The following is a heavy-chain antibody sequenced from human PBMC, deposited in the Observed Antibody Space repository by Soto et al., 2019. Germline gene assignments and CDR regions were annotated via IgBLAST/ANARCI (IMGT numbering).Heavy chain of an antibody. CDR2: ISGSGGST. CDR1: GFTVSSYA. D-gene: IGHD6-6*01. V-gene: IGHV3-23*01. CDR3: AKGPHSSSWANWFDP. J-gene: IGHJ5*02. Sequence: PRGSLILSCAASGFTVSSYAMYWVREGPGKGLEWVSAISGSGGSTYYADSVKGRFTISRDNSKNTLYLQMNSLSAEDTAVYYCAKGPHSSSWANWFDPWGQGTLVTVSS.